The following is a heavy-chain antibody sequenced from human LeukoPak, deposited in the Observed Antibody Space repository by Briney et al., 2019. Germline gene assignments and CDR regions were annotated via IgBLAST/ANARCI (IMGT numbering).Heavy chain of an antibody. D-gene: IGHD3-10*01. J-gene: IGHJ4*02. V-gene: IGHV3-74*03. CDR3: ARGSYFYGSGSFMGSDY. CDR1: GFTFSTFW. Sequence: GGSLRLSCAASGFTFSTFWMHWVRQAPGKGLVWVSGINSDGSITTYADSVKGRFTISRDNAENTLYLQMNSLRAEDTAVYYCARGSYFYGSGSFMGSDYWGQGTLVTVSS. CDR2: INSDGSIT.